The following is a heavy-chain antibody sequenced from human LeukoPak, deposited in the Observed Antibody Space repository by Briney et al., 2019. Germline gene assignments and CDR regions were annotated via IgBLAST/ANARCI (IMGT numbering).Heavy chain of an antibody. CDR3: ARGGRITMIVVAARAFDI. CDR2: INHSGST. V-gene: IGHV4-34*01. CDR1: GGSFSGYY. Sequence: SETLSLTCAVSGGSFSGYYWTWIRQPPGKGLEWIGEINHSGSTNYNPSLKSRVTISVDTSKNQFSLKLSSVTAADTAVYYCARGGRITMIVVAARAFDIWGQGTMVTVSS. D-gene: IGHD3-22*01. J-gene: IGHJ3*02.